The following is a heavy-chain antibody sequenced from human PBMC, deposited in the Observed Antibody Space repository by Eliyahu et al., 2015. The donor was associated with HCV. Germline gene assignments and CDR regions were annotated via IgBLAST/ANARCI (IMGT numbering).Heavy chain of an antibody. CDR3: ARAGGGYSYGGLDY. J-gene: IGHJ4*02. V-gene: IGHV3-64*02. D-gene: IGHD5-18*01. CDR1: GFTXSSYA. Sequence: EVQLVESGEGLVQPGGSLRLSCAASGFTXSSYAMHWVRQAPGKGLEYVSAISSNGGSTYYADSVKGRFTISRDNSKNTLYLQMGSLRAEDMAVYYCARAGGGYSYGGLDYWGQGTLVTVSS. CDR2: ISSNGGST.